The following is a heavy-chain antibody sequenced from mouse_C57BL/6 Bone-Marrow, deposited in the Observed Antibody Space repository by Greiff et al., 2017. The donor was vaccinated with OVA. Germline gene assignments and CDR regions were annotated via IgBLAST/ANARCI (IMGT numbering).Heavy chain of an antibody. J-gene: IGHJ3*01. CDR2: IWSGGST. CDR1: GFSLTSYG. Sequence: QVQLQQSGPGLVQPSQSLSITCTVSGFSLTSYGVHWVRQSPGKGLEWLGVIWSGGSTDYNAAFISRLSISKDNSKSQVFFKMNSLQADDTAIYYCARKRKLGLAYWGQGTLVTVSA. V-gene: IGHV2-2*01. D-gene: IGHD4-1*01. CDR3: ARKRKLGLAY.